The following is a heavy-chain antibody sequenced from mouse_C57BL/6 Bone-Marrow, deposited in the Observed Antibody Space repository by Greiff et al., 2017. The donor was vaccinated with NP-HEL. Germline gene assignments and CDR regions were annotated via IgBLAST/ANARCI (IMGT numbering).Heavy chain of an antibody. V-gene: IGHV10-3*01. CDR1: GFTFNTYA. CDR3: GRGDGSSPYWYFDV. CDR2: IRRKSSNYAT. D-gene: IGHD1-1*01. Sequence: VQLVESGGGLVQPKGSLKLSCAASGFTFNTYAMHWVRQAPGKGLEWVARIRRKSSNYATYYADSVKDRFTISRDDSQSMLYLQMNNLKTEDTAMYYCGRGDGSSPYWYFDVWGTGTTVTVSS. J-gene: IGHJ1*03.